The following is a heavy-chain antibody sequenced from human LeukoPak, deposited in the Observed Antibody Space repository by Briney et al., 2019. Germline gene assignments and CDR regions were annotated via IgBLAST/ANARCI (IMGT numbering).Heavy chain of an antibody. V-gene: IGHV4-59*08. J-gene: IGHJ4*02. CDR3: ARVMATAERFFDY. CDR2: IYYSGST. Sequence: SETLSLTCTVSGGSISTYYWSWIRQPPGKGLEWIGYIYYSGSTNYNPSLKSRVTISVDTSKNQFSLKLSSVTAADTAVYYCARVMATAERFFDYWGQGTLVTVSS. D-gene: IGHD5-24*01. CDR1: GGSISTYY.